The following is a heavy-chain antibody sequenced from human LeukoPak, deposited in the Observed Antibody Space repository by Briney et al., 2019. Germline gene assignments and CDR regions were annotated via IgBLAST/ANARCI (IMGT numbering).Heavy chain of an antibody. CDR1: GYTFTGYY. D-gene: IGHD2-21*02. CDR3: ARDIVVVTAIQGRFDY. CDR2: INPNSGGT. Sequence: ASVKVSCKASGYTFTGYYMHWVRQAPGQGLEWMGWINPNSGGTNYAQKFQGRVTMTRDTSISTAYMELSRLRSDDTAVHYCARDIVVVTAIQGRFDYWGQGTLVTVSS. V-gene: IGHV1-2*02. J-gene: IGHJ4*02.